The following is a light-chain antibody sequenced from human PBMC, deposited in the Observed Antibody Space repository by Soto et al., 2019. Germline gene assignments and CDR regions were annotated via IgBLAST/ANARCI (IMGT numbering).Light chain of an antibody. CDR2: GAS. Sequence: DIVLTQSPGTLSLSPGERATLSCRASQSISSIYLAWYQQKPGQAPRLLIYGASTRATGIPARFSGSGSGTDFTLTISSLQSEDFAVFYCQQFNNWPWTFGQGTKVDIK. CDR3: QQFNNWPWT. V-gene: IGKV3-15*01. J-gene: IGKJ1*01. CDR1: QSISSIY.